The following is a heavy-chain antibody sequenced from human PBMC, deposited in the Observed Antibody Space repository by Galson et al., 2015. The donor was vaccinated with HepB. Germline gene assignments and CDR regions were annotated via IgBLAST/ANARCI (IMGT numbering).Heavy chain of an antibody. CDR2: ISPYNGNT. Sequence: SVKVSCKASGYTFTDFGISWVRQAPGQGLEWMGWISPYNGNTNYAQYLQGRASVTADTSTSTAYIELRSLRSDDTAVYYCARVKYCSSTICYWNYYYYMDVWGKGTTVSVSS. J-gene: IGHJ6*03. D-gene: IGHD2-2*01. V-gene: IGHV1-18*01. CDR3: ARVKYCSSTICYWNYYYYMDV. CDR1: GYTFTDFG.